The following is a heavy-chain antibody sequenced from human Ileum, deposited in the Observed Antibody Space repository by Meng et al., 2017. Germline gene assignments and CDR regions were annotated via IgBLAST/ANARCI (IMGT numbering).Heavy chain of an antibody. CDR2: ISGTGTII. Sequence: GASLMISCRASGFTFDNYAMGWVRQAPGKGLEWVSIISGTGTIINYADSVKGRFTISGDISKNTLYLQMNSLRVENTAVYYCVKERRWVGTVAAPDYWGQGTLVTVSS. V-gene: IGHV3-23*01. CDR1: GFTFDNYA. D-gene: IGHD2-15*01. J-gene: IGHJ4*02. CDR3: VKERRWVGTVAAPDY.